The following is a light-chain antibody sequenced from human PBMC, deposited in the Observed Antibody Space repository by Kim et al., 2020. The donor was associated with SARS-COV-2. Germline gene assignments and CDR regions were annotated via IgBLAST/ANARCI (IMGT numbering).Light chain of an antibody. CDR3: ASYTRSSTVV. CDR1: TADIRSYDY. Sequence: GHSSIISCTGSTADIRSYDYVAWYQQHPGKAPKRLIYDVSNRPSGVSHRVSGSKSGSTASLTISGLQADDEADYYCASYTRSSTVVFGGGTRLTVL. V-gene: IGLV2-14*03. J-gene: IGLJ3*02. CDR2: DVS.